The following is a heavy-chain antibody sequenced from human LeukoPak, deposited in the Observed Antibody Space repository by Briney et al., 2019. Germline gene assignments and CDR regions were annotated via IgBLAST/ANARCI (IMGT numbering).Heavy chain of an antibody. V-gene: IGHV3-23*01. J-gene: IGHJ4*02. D-gene: IGHD2-15*01. CDR3: AKPSSAATPGY. Sequence: GGSLRLSCAASGFTFSNYAMSWVRQAPGKGLEWVSGISPSGGSTYYADAVKGRFTISKDNSKITLYLQMNSLRADDTAVYYCAKPSSAATPGYWGQGTLVTVSS. CDR2: ISPSGGST. CDR1: GFTFSNYA.